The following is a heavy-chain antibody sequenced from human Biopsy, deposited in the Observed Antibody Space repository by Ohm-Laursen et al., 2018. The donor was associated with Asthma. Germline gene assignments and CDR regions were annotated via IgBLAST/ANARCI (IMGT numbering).Heavy chain of an antibody. CDR1: GFTFSSYS. CDR2: ISSSSSYI. Sequence: LRLSCSASGFTFSSYSMNWVRQAPGKGLEWVSSISSSSSYIYYADSVKGRFTISRDNAKNSLYLQMNSLRAEDTAVYYCARDGTDMNEAMPKDYWGQGTLVTVSS. CDR3: ARDGTDMNEAMPKDY. D-gene: IGHD2-2*01. V-gene: IGHV3-21*01. J-gene: IGHJ4*02.